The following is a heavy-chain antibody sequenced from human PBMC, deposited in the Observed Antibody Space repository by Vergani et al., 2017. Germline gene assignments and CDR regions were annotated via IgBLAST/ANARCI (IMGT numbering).Heavy chain of an antibody. Sequence: QVQLVQSGAEVKKPGASVKVSCKASGYTFTSYGISWVRQPPGQGLEWMGWISAYNGNTNYAQKLQGRVTMTTDTSTSTAYMELRSLRSDDTAVYYCARGRYCSSTSCYAPYYYYMDVWGKGTTVTVSS. CDR2: ISAYNGNT. CDR1: GYTFTSYG. J-gene: IGHJ6*03. V-gene: IGHV1-18*01. D-gene: IGHD2-2*01. CDR3: ARGRYCSSTSCYAPYYYYMDV.